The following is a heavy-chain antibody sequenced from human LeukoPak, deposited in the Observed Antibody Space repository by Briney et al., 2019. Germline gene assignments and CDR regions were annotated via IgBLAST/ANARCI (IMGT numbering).Heavy chain of an antibody. CDR1: GDSISSSDYC. CDR2: IYYSGRT. J-gene: IGHJ4*02. Sequence: SETLSLTCTVSGDSISSSDYCWGWIRKPPGKGLEWIGSIYYSGRTYSNPSLKSPVTISVDTSKNQFSLKLSSVTAADTAVYYCARHYDSSSDFDFWGQGILVTVSS. D-gene: IGHD6-6*01. V-gene: IGHV4-39*01. CDR3: ARHYDSSSDFDF.